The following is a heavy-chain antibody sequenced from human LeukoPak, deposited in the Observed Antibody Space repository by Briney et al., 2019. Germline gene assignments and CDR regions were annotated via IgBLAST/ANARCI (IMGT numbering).Heavy chain of an antibody. CDR3: ARGVIVGAISGAFDI. Sequence: RSSETLSLTCAVYGGSFSGYYWSWIRQPPGKGLEWIGEINHSGSTNYNPSLKSRVTISVDTSKNQFSLKLSSVTAADTAVYYCARGVIVGAISGAFDIWGQGTMVTVSS. CDR2: INHSGST. J-gene: IGHJ3*02. CDR1: GGSFSGYY. V-gene: IGHV4-34*01. D-gene: IGHD1-26*01.